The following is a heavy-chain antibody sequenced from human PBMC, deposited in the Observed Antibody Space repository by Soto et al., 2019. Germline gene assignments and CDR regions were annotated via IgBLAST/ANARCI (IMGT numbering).Heavy chain of an antibody. CDR3: TTVEGVVVPAAVGTYYYYYMDV. V-gene: IGHV3-15*01. J-gene: IGHJ6*03. CDR2: IKSKTDAGTT. CDR1: GFTFSNAW. Sequence: GGSLRLSCAASGFTFSNAWMSWVRQAPGKGLEWVGRIKSKTDAGTTDYAAPVKGRFTISRDDSKNTLYLQMNSLKTEDTAVYYCTTVEGVVVPAAVGTYYYYYMDVWGKGTTVTVSS. D-gene: IGHD2-2*01.